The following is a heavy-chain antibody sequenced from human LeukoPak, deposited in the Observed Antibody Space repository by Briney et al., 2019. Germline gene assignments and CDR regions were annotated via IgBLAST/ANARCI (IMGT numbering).Heavy chain of an antibody. CDR2: ISDTGSTI. J-gene: IGHJ6*03. CDR3: AKDSVKVTTVRRVPHYMDV. CDR1: GFTFSSYE. V-gene: IGHV3-48*03. Sequence: GGSLRLSCAASGFTFSSYELNWVRQAPGKGLEWVSYISDTGSTIYYADSVEGRFTISRDNAKNSLYLQMNSLRAEDTAVYYCAKDSVKVTTVRRVPHYMDVWGKGTTVSISS. D-gene: IGHD4-17*01.